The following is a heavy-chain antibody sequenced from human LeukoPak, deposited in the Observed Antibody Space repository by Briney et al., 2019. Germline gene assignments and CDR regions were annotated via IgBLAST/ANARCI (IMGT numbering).Heavy chain of an antibody. J-gene: IGHJ3*02. V-gene: IGHV4-38-2*02. D-gene: IGHD3-9*01. CDR3: ATTTRGYFDWLTHDHDAFDI. CDR1: GYTMNSGYY. CDR2: TTHSGST. Sequence: SETLSLTCTVSGYTMNSGYYWSWIRPTPGNGLEWIGETTHSGSTNYNPSLKSRVTISVDTSKNQFSLKLSSVTAADTAVYYCATTTRGYFDWLTHDHDAFDIWGQGTMVTVSS.